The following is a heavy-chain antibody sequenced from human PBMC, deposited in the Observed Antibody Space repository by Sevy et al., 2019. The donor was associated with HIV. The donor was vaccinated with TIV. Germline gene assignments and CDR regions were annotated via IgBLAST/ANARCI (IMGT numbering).Heavy chain of an antibody. Sequence: ASVKVSCKAPGGTFSSYAISWVRQAPGQGLEWMGGIIPIFGTANYAQKFQGRVTITADESTSTAYMELGSLRSEDTAVYYCASPGGLYDSSGYYRPYFDYWGQGTLVTVSS. CDR3: ASPGGLYDSSGYYRPYFDY. CDR2: IIPIFGTA. D-gene: IGHD3-22*01. CDR1: GGTFSSYA. V-gene: IGHV1-69*13. J-gene: IGHJ4*02.